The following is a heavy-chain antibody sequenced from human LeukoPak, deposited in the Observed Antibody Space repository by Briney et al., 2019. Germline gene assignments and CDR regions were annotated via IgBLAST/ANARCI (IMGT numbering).Heavy chain of an antibody. D-gene: IGHD6-13*01. J-gene: IGHJ1*01. V-gene: IGHV3-9*01. CDR2: ISWNSGSI. Sequence: GRSLRLSCAASGFTFDDYAMHWVRQAPGKGLEWVSGISWNSGSIGYADSVKGRFTISRDNAKNSLYLQMNSLRAEDTALYYCAKDFRPLAAAGRSNFQHWGQGTLVTVSS. CDR1: GFTFDDYA. CDR3: AKDFRPLAAAGRSNFQH.